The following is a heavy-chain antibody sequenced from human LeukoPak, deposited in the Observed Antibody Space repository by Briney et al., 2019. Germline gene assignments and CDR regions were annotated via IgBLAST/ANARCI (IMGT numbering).Heavy chain of an antibody. CDR1: GFTFSSYH. J-gene: IGHJ4*02. Sequence: AGGSLRLSCAASGFTFSSYHMNWVRQAPGKGLEWLSYIHSTSGSIHYADSMKGRFTISRDNAKNSLYLQMNSLRAEDTAVYYCSRVVQDVTGADYWGQGTLVIVSS. CDR2: IHSTSGSI. D-gene: IGHD3-9*01. V-gene: IGHV3-48*01. CDR3: SRVVQDVTGADY.